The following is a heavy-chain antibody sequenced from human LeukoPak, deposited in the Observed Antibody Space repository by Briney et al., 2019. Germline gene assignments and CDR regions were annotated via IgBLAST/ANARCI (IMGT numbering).Heavy chain of an antibody. CDR3: ARDPYSSSWSYGMDV. D-gene: IGHD6-13*01. V-gene: IGHV3-7*05. CDR2: IKQDGSET. CDR1: GFTFSSYA. J-gene: IGHJ6*02. Sequence: GGSLRLSCAASGFTFSSYAMSWVRQAPGKGLEWVANIKQDGSETVYVDSVKGRFTISRDNAQTSLYLQMSSLRAEDTAVYYCARDPYSSSWSYGMDVWGQGTTVTVSS.